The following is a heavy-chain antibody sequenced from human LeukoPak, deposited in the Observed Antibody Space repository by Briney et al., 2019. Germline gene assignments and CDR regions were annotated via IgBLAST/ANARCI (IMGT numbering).Heavy chain of an antibody. D-gene: IGHD4-23*01. CDR2: IYSSGGT. V-gene: IGHV4-39*07. CDR1: GGSISSSSYY. Sequence: SETLSLTCTVSGGSISSSSYYWGWIRQPPGKGLEWIGSIYSSGGTYYNPSLKSRVTISVDTSKNQFSLKLSSVTAADTAVYYCARAGNSSVFDYWGQGTLVTVSS. J-gene: IGHJ4*02. CDR3: ARAGNSSVFDY.